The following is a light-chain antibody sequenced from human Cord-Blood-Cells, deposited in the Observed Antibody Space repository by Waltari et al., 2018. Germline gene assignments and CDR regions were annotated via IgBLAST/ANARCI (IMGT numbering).Light chain of an antibody. CDR1: QSVSSSY. V-gene: IGKV3-20*01. J-gene: IGKJ3*01. Sequence: EIVLTQSPGTLSLSPGERATLSCRASQSVSSSYLAWYQQKPGQAPRLLIYGASRRATGIPGRFSGSGSETDFTLTISRLEPEDFAVYYCQQYGSSPFTFGPGTKVDIK. CDR2: GAS. CDR3: QQYGSSPFT.